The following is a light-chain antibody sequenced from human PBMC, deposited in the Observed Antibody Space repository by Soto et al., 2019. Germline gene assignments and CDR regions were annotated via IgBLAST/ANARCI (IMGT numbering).Light chain of an antibody. CDR2: GAS. CDR3: QYYNNWLGA. J-gene: IGKJ4*01. CDR1: QSVISN. Sequence: EIFVTQSPAILSVSPGESVTLSCRASQSVISNLAWYQQKLGQAPRLLIYGASTRASGIPARFSGSGFGTEFFLTISSLQSEDFAVYYCQYYNNWLGAFGGGTKVEIK. V-gene: IGKV3-15*01.